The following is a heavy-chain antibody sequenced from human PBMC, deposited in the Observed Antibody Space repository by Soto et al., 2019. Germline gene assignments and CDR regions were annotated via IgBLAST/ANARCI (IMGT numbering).Heavy chain of an antibody. CDR3: AREEHYDFWTIDY. V-gene: IGHV4-31*03. CDR1: GGSISSGGYY. Sequence: SETLSLTCTVSGGSISSGGYYWSWIRQHPGKGLEWIGYIYYSGSTYYNPSLKSRVTISVDTSKNQFSLKLSSVTAADTAVYYCAREEHYDFWTIDYWGQGTLVTVSS. D-gene: IGHD3-3*01. J-gene: IGHJ4*02. CDR2: IYYSGST.